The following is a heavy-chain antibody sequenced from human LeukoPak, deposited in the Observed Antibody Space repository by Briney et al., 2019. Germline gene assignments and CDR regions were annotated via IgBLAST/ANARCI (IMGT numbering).Heavy chain of an antibody. J-gene: IGHJ1*01. Sequence: GGSLRLSCAASGFTFSSYGMHWVSQAPGKGLEWVAVISYDGSNKYYADSVKGRFTISRDNSKNTLYLQMNSLRAEDTAVYYCAKDAEYYDFWSGYSRAEYFQHWGQGTLVTVSS. CDR1: GFTFSSYG. CDR2: ISYDGSNK. D-gene: IGHD3-3*01. V-gene: IGHV3-30*18. CDR3: AKDAEYYDFWSGYSRAEYFQH.